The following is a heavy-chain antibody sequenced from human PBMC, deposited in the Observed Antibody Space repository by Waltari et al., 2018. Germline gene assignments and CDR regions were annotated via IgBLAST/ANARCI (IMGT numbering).Heavy chain of an antibody. D-gene: IGHD2-21*01. CDR3: ARGLAYCGGDCYSLSGFFPDY. CDR2: IYYSGST. CDR1: GGSISSGDYY. V-gene: IGHV4-30-4*08. J-gene: IGHJ4*02. Sequence: QVQLQESGPGLVKPSQTLSLTCTVSGGSISSGDYYWSWIRQPPGKGLEWIGYIYYSGSTYYNPSLKSRVTISVDTSKNQFSLKLSSVTAADTALYYCARGLAYCGGDCYSLSGFFPDYWGQGTLVTVSS.